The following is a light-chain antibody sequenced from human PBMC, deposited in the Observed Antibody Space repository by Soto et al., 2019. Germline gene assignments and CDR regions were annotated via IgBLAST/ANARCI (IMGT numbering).Light chain of an antibody. CDR1: QSVRGSY. V-gene: IGKV3-20*01. Sequence: ELVLTQSPGTLSLSPGERVALSCRASQSVRGSYLAWYQQKPGQAPRLLIYEASRRAPGIPDRFSGSGSGTDFTLTISRLEPEDFAVYYCQQYGSSPWTFGQGTKVHIK. J-gene: IGKJ1*01. CDR3: QQYGSSPWT. CDR2: EAS.